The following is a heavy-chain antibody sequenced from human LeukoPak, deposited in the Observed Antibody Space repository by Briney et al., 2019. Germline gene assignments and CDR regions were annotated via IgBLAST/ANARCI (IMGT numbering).Heavy chain of an antibody. CDR2: IYYSGST. D-gene: IGHD1-14*01. CDR1: GGSISSYY. Sequence: SETLSLTCTVSGGSISSYYWSWIRQPPGKGLEWIGYIYYSGSTNYNPSLKSRVTISVDTSKNQFSLKLSSVTAADTAVYYCARDTPGNRRAMGAFDIWGQGTMVTVSS. J-gene: IGHJ3*02. V-gene: IGHV4-59*01. CDR3: ARDTPGNRRAMGAFDI.